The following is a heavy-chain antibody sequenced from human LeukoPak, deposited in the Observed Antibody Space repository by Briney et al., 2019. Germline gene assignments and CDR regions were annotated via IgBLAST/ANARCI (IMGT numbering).Heavy chain of an antibody. V-gene: IGHV5-10-1*01. D-gene: IGHD4-17*01. J-gene: IGHJ4*02. CDR2: IDPSDSYT. CDR3: ATGASKVTTDFANY. CDR1: GYXFTNYW. Sequence: GESLKISCNGSGYXFTNYWISWVRQMPGKGLEWVGRIDPSDSYTKYSPSFEGHVTISVDKSISTAFLQWNSLKASDSAMYYCATGASKVTTDFANYWGQGTQVAVSS.